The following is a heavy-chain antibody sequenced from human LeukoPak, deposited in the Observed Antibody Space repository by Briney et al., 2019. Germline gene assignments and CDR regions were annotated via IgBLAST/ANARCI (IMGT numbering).Heavy chain of an antibody. J-gene: IGHJ4*02. D-gene: IGHD3-3*01. CDR3: ARESEYDFWTGSYFDY. Sequence: GGSLRLSCAASGFTFSSYALNWVRQAPGKGLEWVSSITSGSSIYYAYSVKGRFTISRDNAKNSLYLQMNSLRAEDTAVYYCARESEYDFWTGSYFDYWGQGTLVTVSS. V-gene: IGHV3-69-1*01. CDR1: GFTFSSYA. CDR2: ITSGSSI.